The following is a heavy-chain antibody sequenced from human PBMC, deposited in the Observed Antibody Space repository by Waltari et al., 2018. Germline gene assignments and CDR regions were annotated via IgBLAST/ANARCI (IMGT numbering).Heavy chain of an antibody. J-gene: IGHJ6*02. CDR3: VKGIWTSAASYYAGLDV. V-gene: IGHV3-23*03. CDR1: GFSFSTYG. D-gene: IGHD3-22*01. CDR2: IHNDGSRT. Sequence: EVQVLESGGDLVQPGGSLRLSCAASGFSFSTYGMSWVRQGPGKGLEWVSGIHNDGSRTYYVDSVKGRFTISRDNSKNTMSLQMNSLRAEDTGIYYCVKGIWTSAASYYAGLDVWGQGT.